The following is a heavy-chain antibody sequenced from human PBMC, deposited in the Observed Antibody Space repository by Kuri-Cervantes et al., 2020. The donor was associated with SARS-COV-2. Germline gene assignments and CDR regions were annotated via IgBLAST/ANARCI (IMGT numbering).Heavy chain of an antibody. Sequence: GESLKISCAASGFTFSSYAMSWVRQAPGKGLEWVSAISGSGGSTYYADSVKGRFTISRDNSKNTLYLQMNSLRAEDTAVYYCAKEGRVPAARYYYYGMDVWGQGTTVPSP. V-gene: IGHV3-23*01. CDR1: GFTFSSYA. CDR2: ISGSGGST. CDR3: AKEGRVPAARYYYYGMDV. D-gene: IGHD2-2*01. J-gene: IGHJ6*02.